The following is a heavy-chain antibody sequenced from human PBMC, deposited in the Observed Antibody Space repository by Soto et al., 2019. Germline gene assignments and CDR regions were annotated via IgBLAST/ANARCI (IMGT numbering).Heavy chain of an antibody. D-gene: IGHD2-8*01. CDR1: GVTFSSYA. V-gene: IGHV1-69*19. Sequence: QVQLVQSGAEVKKPGSSVKVSCKASGVTFSSYAIIWVRQAPGQRHQWMGRIIPIFGTANYAQKFQARVTITADESTSTAYLEMSSLRSEDTAVYYCASNVVSEGVPTNHYYHYYGMDVWGQGTTVTVSS. J-gene: IGHJ6*02. CDR2: IIPIFGTA. CDR3: ASNVVSEGVPTNHYYHYYGMDV.